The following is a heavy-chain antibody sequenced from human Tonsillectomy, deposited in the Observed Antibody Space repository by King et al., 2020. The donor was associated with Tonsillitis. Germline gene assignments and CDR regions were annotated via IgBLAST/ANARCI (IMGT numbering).Heavy chain of an antibody. V-gene: IGHV1-18*04. CDR1: GYTFTSYG. Sequence: QLVQSGDEVKKPGASVKVSCKASGYTFTSYGISWVRQAPGQGIEWMGWISAYNGNTNYAQKIQGRVTMTTDTSTSTAYMELRSLRSDDTAVYYCASSPSFYDSSASYFDYWGQGTLVTVSS. D-gene: IGHD3-22*01. J-gene: IGHJ4*02. CDR2: ISAYNGNT. CDR3: ASSPSFYDSSASYFDY.